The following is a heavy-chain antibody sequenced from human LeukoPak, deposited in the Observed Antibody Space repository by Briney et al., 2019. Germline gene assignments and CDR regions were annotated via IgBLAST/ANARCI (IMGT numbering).Heavy chain of an antibody. D-gene: IGHD1-14*01. Sequence: PSETLSLTCTVSGGSISSYYWSWIRQPPGKGLEWIGYIYHSGSTNHNPSLKSRVTISVDTSKSQFSLKLSSVTAADTAVYYCARHAQQTNDYFDYWGQGTLVTVSS. V-gene: IGHV4-59*08. CDR3: ARHAQQTNDYFDY. J-gene: IGHJ4*02. CDR2: IYHSGST. CDR1: GGSISSYY.